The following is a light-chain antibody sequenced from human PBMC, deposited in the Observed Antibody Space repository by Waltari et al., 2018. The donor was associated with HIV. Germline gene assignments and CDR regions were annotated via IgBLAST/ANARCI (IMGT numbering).Light chain of an antibody. CDR3: QVWDSSSDVV. J-gene: IGLJ2*01. V-gene: IGLV3-21*02. CDR2: DDS. CDR1: NIGSKS. Sequence: SYVLTQPPSVSVAPGQTARFTCGGNNIGSKSVHWYQQKPGQAPLLVLFDDSDRPSGIPARFSGSNSGNTATLTISRVEAGDEADYYCQVWDSSSDVVFGGGTKLTVL.